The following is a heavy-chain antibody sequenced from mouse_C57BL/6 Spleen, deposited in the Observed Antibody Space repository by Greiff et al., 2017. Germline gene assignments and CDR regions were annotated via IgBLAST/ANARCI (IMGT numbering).Heavy chain of an antibody. Sequence: ELMLVESGGGLVTPGGSLKLSCAASGFPFSDYGMHWVRQAPETGLEWVAYISSGSSTISYADTVKGRFTISRDNAKNTLFLQMTSLRSEDTAMYYCARDYYGSSYYWGQGTTLTVSS. V-gene: IGHV5-17*01. CDR2: ISSGSSTI. J-gene: IGHJ2*01. CDR3: ARDYYGSSYY. CDR1: GFPFSDYG. D-gene: IGHD1-1*01.